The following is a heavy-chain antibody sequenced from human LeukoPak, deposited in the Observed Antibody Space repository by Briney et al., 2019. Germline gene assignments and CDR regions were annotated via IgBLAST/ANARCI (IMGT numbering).Heavy chain of an antibody. J-gene: IGHJ6*03. CDR2: IYPGDSDT. Sequence: HGESLKISCQGSGYSFTSYWIGWVRQVPGKGLEWMGIIYPGDSDTRYSPSFQGQVTISADKSISTAYLQWSSLKASDTAMYYCARLYSSSSPSGYYYYYYMDVWGKGTTVTVSS. CDR3: ARLYSSSSPSGYYYYYYMDV. CDR1: GYSFTSYW. D-gene: IGHD6-6*01. V-gene: IGHV5-51*01.